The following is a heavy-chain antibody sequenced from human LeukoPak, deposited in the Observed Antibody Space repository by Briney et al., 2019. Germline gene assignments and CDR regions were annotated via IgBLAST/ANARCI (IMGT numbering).Heavy chain of an antibody. D-gene: IGHD2-8*01. J-gene: IGHJ4*02. CDR3: AKPQYCTSGLCSGFDC. CDR1: GFTFSNYA. CDR2: VSESGGST. Sequence: GGSLRLSCAASGFTFSNYAMSWVRQAPGEGLEWVSGVSESGGSTHYADSVKGRFTISRDNSKNTLYLQMNSLRAEDTVVYYCAKPQYCTSGLCSGFDCWGQGTLVTVSS. V-gene: IGHV3-23*01.